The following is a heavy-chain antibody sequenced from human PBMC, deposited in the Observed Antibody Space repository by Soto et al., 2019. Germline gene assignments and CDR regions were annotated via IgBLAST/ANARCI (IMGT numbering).Heavy chain of an antibody. CDR2: INPMGGST. D-gene: IGHD6-13*01. Sequence: QEQLVQSGAEVKEPGASVKVSCKAYGYTFINYYIHWVRQAPGHGLEWMAIINPMGGSTNSAHEFQGRVTVTRDTSTSTVYMELSRLIFEDTALFYCARDLAAGYIWGDGTLVTVSA. V-gene: IGHV1-46*01. J-gene: IGHJ4*01. CDR3: ARDLAAGYI. CDR1: GYTFINYY.